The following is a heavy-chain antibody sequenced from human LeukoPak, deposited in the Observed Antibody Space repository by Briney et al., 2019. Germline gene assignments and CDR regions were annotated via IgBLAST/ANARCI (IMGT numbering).Heavy chain of an antibody. J-gene: IGHJ4*02. V-gene: IGHV3-30-3*01. D-gene: IGHD3-16*01. CDR1: GFTFSSYA. CDR3: ARDPAPRDYWGVDY. Sequence: GGSLRLSCVASGFTFSSYAMHWVRQAPGKGLQWVAVISYDGTDKYYADSVKGRFTISRDNSKNTLYLQMNSLKTEDTAVYYCARDPAPRDYWGVDYWGQGTLVTVSS. CDR2: ISYDGTDK.